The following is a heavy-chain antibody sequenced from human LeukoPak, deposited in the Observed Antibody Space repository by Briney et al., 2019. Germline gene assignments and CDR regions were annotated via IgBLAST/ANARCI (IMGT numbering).Heavy chain of an antibody. CDR2: ISGSGGST. D-gene: IGHD4-17*01. J-gene: IGHJ5*01. CDR3: AKVRWIAVTTTFDC. V-gene: IGHV3-23*01. Sequence: GGSLRLSCAASGFTFSSYAMSWVRQAPGKGLEWVSAISGSGGSTYYADSVKGRFTISRDNSKSTLYLQMNSLRAEDTAVYYCAKVRWIAVTTTFDCWGQGTLVTVSS. CDR1: GFTFSSYA.